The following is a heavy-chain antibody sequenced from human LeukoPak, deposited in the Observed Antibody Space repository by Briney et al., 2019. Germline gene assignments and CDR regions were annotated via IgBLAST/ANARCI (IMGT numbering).Heavy chain of an antibody. J-gene: IGHJ5*02. V-gene: IGHV3-74*01. CDR1: GFSISDYW. CDR3: ARVAVAAAQGRGSFNWFDP. D-gene: IGHD6-13*01. CDR2: INSDGSST. Sequence: QPGGSLRLSCAASGFSISDYWMHWVRQAPGEGLVWVSHINSDGSSTSYADSVKGRFTISRDNAKNTLYLQMNSLRAVDTAVYYCARVAVAAAQGRGSFNWFDPWGQGTLVTVSS.